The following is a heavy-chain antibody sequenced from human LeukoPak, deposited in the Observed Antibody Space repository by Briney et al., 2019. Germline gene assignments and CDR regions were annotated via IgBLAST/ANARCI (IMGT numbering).Heavy chain of an antibody. CDR3: ATLYYDSSGRFYWYFDL. J-gene: IGHJ2*01. D-gene: IGHD3-22*01. Sequence: GGSFRLSCAASGFTFSSYWMHWARQAPGKGRVWVSRINSDGSSTSYADSAKGRFTISRDNAKNTLYLQMNSLRAEDTAVYYCATLYYDSSGRFYWYFDLWGRGTLVTVSS. CDR2: INSDGSST. CDR1: GFTFSSYW. V-gene: IGHV3-74*01.